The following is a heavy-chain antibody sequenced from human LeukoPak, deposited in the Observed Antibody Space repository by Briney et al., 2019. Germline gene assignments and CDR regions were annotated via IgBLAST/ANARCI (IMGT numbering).Heavy chain of an antibody. CDR3: ARVNGGYGDYADY. Sequence: GGSLRLSCAASGFTFSSYSMNWVRQAPGKGLEWVSSISSSSSYIYYADSVKGRFTISRDNAKNSLYLQMNSLRAEDTAVYYCARVNGGYGDYADYWGQGTLVTVFS. D-gene: IGHD4-17*01. CDR2: ISSSSSYI. J-gene: IGHJ4*02. V-gene: IGHV3-21*01. CDR1: GFTFSSYS.